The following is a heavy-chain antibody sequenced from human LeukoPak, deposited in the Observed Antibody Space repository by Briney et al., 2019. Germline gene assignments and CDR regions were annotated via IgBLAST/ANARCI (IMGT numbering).Heavy chain of an antibody. CDR2: ISDTGNT. D-gene: IGHD2-2*02. Sequence: GGSLRLSCAASGFTLSGYAMSWVRQAPGKGLEWVSAISDTGNTYHADSVKGRFTISRDSSKNTLFLQMNRLRPEDAAVYYCAKEYTFHYSRIDYWGQGTLVTVSS. V-gene: IGHV3-23*01. CDR3: AKEYTFHYSRIDY. J-gene: IGHJ4*02. CDR1: GFTLSGYA.